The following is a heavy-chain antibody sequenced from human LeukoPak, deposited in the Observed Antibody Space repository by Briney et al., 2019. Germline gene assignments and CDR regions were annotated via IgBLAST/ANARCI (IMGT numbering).Heavy chain of an antibody. Sequence: GESLQISCKGSGYSFTTYWIGWVRQMPGKGLEWMGIIYPDDSDTRYSPSFQGQVTISADKSISTAYLQWSSLKASDTAMYYCAGRLYSGSSYGDFDYWGQGTLVTVSS. CDR2: IYPDDSDT. V-gene: IGHV5-51*01. J-gene: IGHJ4*02. CDR1: GYSFTTYW. CDR3: AGRLYSGSSYGDFDY. D-gene: IGHD1-26*01.